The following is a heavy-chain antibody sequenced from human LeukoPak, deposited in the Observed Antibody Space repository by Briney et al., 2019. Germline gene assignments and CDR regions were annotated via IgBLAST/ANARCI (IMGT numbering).Heavy chain of an antibody. Sequence: SQTLSLTCAISGDSVSSNRAAWNWFRQSPSRGLEWLGRTYYTSKWYNDYAVSVKSRITVNPDTSKNQFSLHLNTVTPEDTAVYYCARQGFRRFDPWGQGTLVTVSS. CDR3: ARQGFRRFDP. D-gene: IGHD3-3*01. J-gene: IGHJ5*02. CDR1: GDSVSSNRAA. V-gene: IGHV6-1*01. CDR2: TYYTSKWYN.